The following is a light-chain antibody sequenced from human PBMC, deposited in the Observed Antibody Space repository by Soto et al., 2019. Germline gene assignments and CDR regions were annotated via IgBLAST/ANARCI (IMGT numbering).Light chain of an antibody. CDR2: DAS. CDR3: QQCNTPFT. CDR1: QNIGSR. V-gene: IGKV1-5*01. J-gene: IGKJ4*01. Sequence: DIQMTQSPSTLSASVGDRVAITCRASQNIGSRLAWYQQKPDEAPKLLIYDASSLESGVPLRCGGSGSATDFTLIISSLQPDDFATYYCQQCNTPFTFGGGTKVEIK.